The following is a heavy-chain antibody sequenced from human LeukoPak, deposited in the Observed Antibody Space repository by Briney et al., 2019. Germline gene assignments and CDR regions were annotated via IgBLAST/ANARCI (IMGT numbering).Heavy chain of an antibody. CDR3: ASSHDSGGND. CDR2: IKYDGTHK. CDR1: GISFSSYW. D-gene: IGHD3-22*01. Sequence: QTGGSLRLSCVASGISFSSYWMAWVRQAPGKGLEWVANIKYDGTHKFYADSVKGRFTISRDNAKNSLFLEMNSLTADDTAVYFCASSHDSGGNDWGQGTLVTVSS. J-gene: IGHJ4*02. V-gene: IGHV3-7*01.